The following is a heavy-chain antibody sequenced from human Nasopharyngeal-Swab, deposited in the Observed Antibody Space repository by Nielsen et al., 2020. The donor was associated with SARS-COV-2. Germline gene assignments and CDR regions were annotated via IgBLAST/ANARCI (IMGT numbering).Heavy chain of an antibody. D-gene: IGHD3-3*01. J-gene: IGHJ6*02. CDR3: ARASSITIFGVVISRGYYYYGTDV. Sequence: WIRQSPSRGLEWLGRTYYRSKWYNDYAVSVKSRITINPDTSKNQFSLQLNSVTPEDTAVYYCARASSITIFGVVISRGYYYYGTDVWGQGTTVTVSS. CDR2: TYYRSKWYN. V-gene: IGHV6-1*01.